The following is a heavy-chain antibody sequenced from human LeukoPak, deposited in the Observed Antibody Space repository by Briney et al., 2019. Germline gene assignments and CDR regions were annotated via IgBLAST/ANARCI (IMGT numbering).Heavy chain of an antibody. CDR3: ARDLIAAAGMDY. V-gene: IGHV4-61*02. D-gene: IGHD6-13*01. CDR2: IYTSGST. J-gene: IGHJ4*02. Sequence: SETLSLTCTVSGGSISSGSYYWSWIRQPAGKGLEWIGRIYTSGSTNYNPSLKSRVTISVDTSKNQFSLKLSSVTAADTAVYYCARDLIAAAGMDYWGQGTLVTVSS. CDR1: GGSISSGSYY.